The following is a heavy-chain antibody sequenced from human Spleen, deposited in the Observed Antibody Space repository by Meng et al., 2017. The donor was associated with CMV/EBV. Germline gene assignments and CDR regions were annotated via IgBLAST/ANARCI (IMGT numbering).Heavy chain of an antibody. Sequence: VTDVSISNSSFFWGWIRQPPGKGLEWIGSFFHSGDTYSNPSLRSRVAISVDTSKNQFSLRLNSVTATDTAMYYCARHLRGYSWPKSDWGQGTLVTVSS. V-gene: IGHV4-39*01. J-gene: IGHJ4*02. CDR2: FFHSGDT. CDR3: ARHLRGYSWPKSD. D-gene: IGHD1-26*01. CDR1: DVSISNSSFF.